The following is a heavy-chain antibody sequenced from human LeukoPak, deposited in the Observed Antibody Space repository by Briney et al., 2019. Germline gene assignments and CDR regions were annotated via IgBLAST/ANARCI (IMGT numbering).Heavy chain of an antibody. CDR3: ARGPAAAVTFDY. CDR1: GGSFSGYY. V-gene: IGHV4-34*01. D-gene: IGHD6-13*01. J-gene: IGHJ4*02. CDR2: INHSGGT. Sequence: PSETLSLTCAVYGGSFSGYYWSWIRQPPGKGLEWIGEINHSGGTNYNPSLKSRVTISVDTSKNQFSLKLSSVTAADTAVYYCARGPAAAVTFDYWGQGTLVTVSS.